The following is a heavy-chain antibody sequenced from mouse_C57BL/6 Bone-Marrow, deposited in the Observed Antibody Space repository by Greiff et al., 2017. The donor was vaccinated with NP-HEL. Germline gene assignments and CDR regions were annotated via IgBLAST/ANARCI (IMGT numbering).Heavy chain of an antibody. J-gene: IGHJ3*01. CDR2: IYPGDGDT. CDR3: ARGAY. V-gene: IGHV1-80*01. Sequence: VQLQQSGAELVKPGASVKISCKTSGYEFSNYWMNWVKQRPGKGLEWIGQIYPGDGDTTYNGKFKDKATLTADKSSSTAYMQLSRLTAEDSAVYFCARGAYWGQGTLVTVSA. CDR1: GYEFSNYW.